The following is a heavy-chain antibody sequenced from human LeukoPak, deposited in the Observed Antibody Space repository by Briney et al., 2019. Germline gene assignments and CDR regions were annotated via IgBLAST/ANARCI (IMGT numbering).Heavy chain of an antibody. CDR1: GFTFSSFW. CDR2: IKFDESER. CDR3: AKDRWAGITTNWFDP. D-gene: IGHD3-16*01. V-gene: IGHV3-7*03. J-gene: IGHJ5*02. Sequence: GGSLRLSCAASGFTFSSFWMAWVRQAPGKGLEWVASIKFDESERHHVDSVEGRFTISRDNSKNTLYLQLNSLRAEDTAVYYCAKDRWAGITTNWFDPWGQGTLVSVSS.